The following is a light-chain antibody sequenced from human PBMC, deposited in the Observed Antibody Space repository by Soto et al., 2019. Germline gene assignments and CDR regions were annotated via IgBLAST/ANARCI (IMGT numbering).Light chain of an antibody. V-gene: IGKV3-20*01. J-gene: IGKJ2*01. CDR2: GAS. CDR3: QQYHHSPLNT. Sequence: VLPQSPDTLSLSPGDRATLSCRASQSVRSTFLAWYQQKPGQAPRIPIYGASNRAAGIPERFSGSAAGTEFTLTISRLEHDDSAIYYRQQYHHSPLNTFGQGTKLQIK. CDR1: QSVRSTF.